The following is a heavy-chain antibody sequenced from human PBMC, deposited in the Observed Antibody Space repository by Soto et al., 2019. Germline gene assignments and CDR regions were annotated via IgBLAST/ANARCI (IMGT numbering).Heavy chain of an antibody. CDR3: ARDGIDYGDYGTLDY. CDR2: IWYDGSNK. Sequence: SLRLSCAASGFTFSSYGMHWVRQAPGKGLEWVAVIWYDGSNKYYADSVKGRFTISRDNSKNTLYLQMNSLRAEDTAVYYCARDGIDYGDYGTLDYWGQGTLVTVSS. V-gene: IGHV3-33*01. J-gene: IGHJ4*02. D-gene: IGHD4-17*01. CDR1: GFTFSSYG.